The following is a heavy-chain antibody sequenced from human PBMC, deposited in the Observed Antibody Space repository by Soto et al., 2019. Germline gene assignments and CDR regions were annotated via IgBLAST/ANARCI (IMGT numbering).Heavy chain of an antibody. V-gene: IGHV1-69*01. CDR3: ARDQYCSSTSCYPKVWLGFDP. J-gene: IGHJ5*02. CDR1: GGTFSSYA. D-gene: IGHD2-2*01. CDR2: IIPIFGTA. Sequence: QVQLVQSGAEVKKPGSSVKVSCKASGGTFSSYAISWVRQAPGQGLEWMGGIIPIFGTANYAQKFQGRVTITADESTNIAYMELSSLRSEYTAVYYWARDQYCSSTSCYPKVWLGFDPWGQGTLVTVAA.